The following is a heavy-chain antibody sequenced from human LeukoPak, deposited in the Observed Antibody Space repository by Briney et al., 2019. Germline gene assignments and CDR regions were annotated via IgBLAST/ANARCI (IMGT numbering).Heavy chain of an antibody. V-gene: IGHV1-18*01. CDR2: ISAYNGNT. J-gene: IGHJ6*02. Sequence: ASVKVSCKASGYTFTSYDINWVRQATGQGLEWMGWISAYNGNTNYAQKLQGRVTMTTDTSTSTAYMELRSLRSDDTAVYYCARGVRGVIISYYYYGMDVWGQGTTVTVSS. CDR3: ARGVRGVIISYYYYGMDV. CDR1: GYTFTSYD. D-gene: IGHD3-10*01.